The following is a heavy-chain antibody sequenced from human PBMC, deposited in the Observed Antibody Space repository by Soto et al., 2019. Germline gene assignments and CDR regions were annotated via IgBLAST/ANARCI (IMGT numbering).Heavy chain of an antibody. Sequence: QVQLVESGGGLVRPGGSLRLSCAASGFTFSDYYMTWIRQAPGKGLEWGSYITGSSDYTNYADSVKGRFTIPRDNVKNSQYLQLNSLRAEDPAVYYCAREYYYGMDVWGQGTTVTVSS. V-gene: IGHV3-11*05. CDR2: ITGSSDYT. CDR1: GFTFSDYY. CDR3: AREYYYGMDV. J-gene: IGHJ6*02.